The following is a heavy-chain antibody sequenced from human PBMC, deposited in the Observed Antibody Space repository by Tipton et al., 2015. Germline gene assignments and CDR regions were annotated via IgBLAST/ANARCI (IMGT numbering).Heavy chain of an antibody. V-gene: IGHV4-39*02. CDR2: TYYTGAT. J-gene: IGHJ6*02. CDR1: GGSISSSSYY. CDR3: ARDFTPYQYYAMDV. Sequence: TLSLTCSVSGGSISSSSYYWGWIRQPPGKGPEWIGSTYYTGATYYNPSLQSRVTVSLDTSKNQFSLSLSSVTAADTAVYYCARDFTPYQYYAMDVWGQGTTVTVSS.